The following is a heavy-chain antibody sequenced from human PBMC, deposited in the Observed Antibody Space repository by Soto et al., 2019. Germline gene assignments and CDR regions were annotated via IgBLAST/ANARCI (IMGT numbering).Heavy chain of an antibody. D-gene: IGHD3-16*01. V-gene: IGHV1-18*04. Sequence: ASVKVSCKASGYTFINYGISWVRQAPGQGLEWMGCISIYNGNTKYAQKVQGRVTMTTDTSTNTAYMELRGLRSDDTAVYYCARRLSENSYAFDLWGQGTTVTVSS. CDR3: ARRLSENSYAFDL. J-gene: IGHJ6*02. CDR1: GYTFINYG. CDR2: ISIYNGNT.